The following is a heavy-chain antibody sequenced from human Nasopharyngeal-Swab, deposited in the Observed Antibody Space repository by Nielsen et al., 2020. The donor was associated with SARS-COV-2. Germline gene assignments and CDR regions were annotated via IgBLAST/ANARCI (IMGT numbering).Heavy chain of an antibody. D-gene: IGHD3-16*01. V-gene: IGHV3-74*01. CDR2: INEDGSIT. Sequence: GEPLKISCAASGFTFRSYWMHWVRQVPGKGLVWVSRINEDGSITNYADSVEGRFTISRDNAKNTLFLHMNSLRAEDTAVYYCGRDLGGRFSTWGQGTLVTASS. CDR1: GFTFRSYW. J-gene: IGHJ5*02. CDR3: GRDLGGRFST.